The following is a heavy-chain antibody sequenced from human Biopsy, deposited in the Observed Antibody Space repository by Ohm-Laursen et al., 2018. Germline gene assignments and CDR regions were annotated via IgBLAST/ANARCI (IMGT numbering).Heavy chain of an antibody. CDR1: GFSFSSYW. D-gene: IGHD7-27*01. J-gene: IGHJ4*02. V-gene: IGHV3-74*01. CDR3: AKDLRNNNWGVEN. Sequence: GSLRLSCTASGFSFSSYWMHWVRQGPGKGLVWVSRINIDGSTTRYADSVKGRSTISRDNSKNTLYLQMNNLRAEDTAVFYCAKDLRNNNWGVENWGQGTLVTVSS. CDR2: INIDGSTT.